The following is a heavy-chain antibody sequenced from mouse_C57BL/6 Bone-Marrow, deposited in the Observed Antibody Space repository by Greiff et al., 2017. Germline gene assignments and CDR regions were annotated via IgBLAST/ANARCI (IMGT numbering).Heavy chain of an antibody. V-gene: IGHV1-82*01. CDR2: IYPGDGDT. J-gene: IGHJ3*01. Sequence: VQLQQSGPELVKPGASVKISSKASAYAFSSSWMNWVKQRPGKGLEWIGRIYPGDGDTNYNGKFKGKATLTAAQSSSTAYMQLRSLTSEDSAVYFCARGGYDAWFAYWGQGTLVTVSA. CDR1: AYAFSSSW. CDR3: ARGGYDAWFAY. D-gene: IGHD2-2*01.